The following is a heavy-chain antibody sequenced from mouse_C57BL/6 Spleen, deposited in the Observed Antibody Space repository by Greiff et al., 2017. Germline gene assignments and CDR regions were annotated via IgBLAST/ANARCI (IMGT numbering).Heavy chain of an antibody. CDR3: ARTSYYYGSSYAMDY. CDR1: GYTFTSYW. D-gene: IGHD1-1*01. J-gene: IGHJ4*01. CDR2: IYPGSGST. V-gene: IGHV1-55*01. Sequence: VQLQQPGAELVKPGASVKMSCKASGYTFTSYWITWVKQRPGQGLEWIGDIYPGSGSTNYTEKFKSKATLTVDTSTSTAYMQLSSLTSEDSAVYYCARTSYYYGSSYAMDYWGQGTSVTVSS.